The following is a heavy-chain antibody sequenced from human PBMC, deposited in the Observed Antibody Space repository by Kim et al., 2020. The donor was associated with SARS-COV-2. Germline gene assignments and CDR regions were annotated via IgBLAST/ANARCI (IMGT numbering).Heavy chain of an antibody. CDR2: IWYDGSNK. J-gene: IGHJ6*02. CDR1: GFTFSSYG. CDR3: ARDAFSPAGTVYYYYYYGMDV. Sequence: GGSLRLSCAASGFTFSSYGMHWVRQAPGKGLEWVAVIWYDGSNKYYADSVKGRFTISRDNSKNTLYLQMNSLRAEDTAVYYCARDAFSPAGTVYYYYYYGMDVWGQGTTVTVSS. V-gene: IGHV3-33*01. D-gene: IGHD6-13*01.